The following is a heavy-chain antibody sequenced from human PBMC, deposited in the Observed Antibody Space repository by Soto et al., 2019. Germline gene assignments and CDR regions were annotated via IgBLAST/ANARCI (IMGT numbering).Heavy chain of an antibody. CDR3: AKDSTSDYDTSPCDH. J-gene: IGHJ4*02. D-gene: IGHD3-22*01. CDR1: GFTFSSYG. V-gene: IGHV3-30*18. Sequence: QPGGSMRLSCEASGFTFSSYGMHWVRQAPGKGLEWVAVISHDGSNKYYVDSVKGRFTISRDNSKNTLYLQMNSLRAEDTAVYYCAKDSTSDYDTSPCDHWGQGTLGTVSP. CDR2: ISHDGSNK.